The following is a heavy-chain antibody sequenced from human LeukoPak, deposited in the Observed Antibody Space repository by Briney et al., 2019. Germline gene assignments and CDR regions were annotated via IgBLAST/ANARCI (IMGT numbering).Heavy chain of an antibody. CDR2: ISSSGSTI. Sequence: PGGSLRLSCAASGFTFSNYAMSWVRQSPGKGLEWVSYISSSGSTIYYADSVKGRFTISRDNSKNTLYLQMNSLRAEDTAVYYCAKDRGDIVVVSSLFDYWGQGTLSPSPQ. J-gene: IGHJ4*02. D-gene: IGHD2-15*01. V-gene: IGHV3-23*01. CDR1: GFTFSNYA. CDR3: AKDRGDIVVVSSLFDY.